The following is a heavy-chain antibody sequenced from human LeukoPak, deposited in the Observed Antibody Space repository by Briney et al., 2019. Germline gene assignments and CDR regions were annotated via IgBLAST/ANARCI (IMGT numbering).Heavy chain of an antibody. CDR3: AKEAVAGPLFDY. J-gene: IGHJ4*02. D-gene: IGHD6-19*01. V-gene: IGHV3-48*01. CDR1: GFPFSTYS. Sequence: GGSLRLSCAASGFPFSTYSMNWVRQAPGKGLEWLAYIRADSDRIYYADSVKGRFTVSRDNSKNTLYLQMNSLRAEDTAVYYCAKEAVAGPLFDYWGQGTLVTVSS. CDR2: IRADSDRI.